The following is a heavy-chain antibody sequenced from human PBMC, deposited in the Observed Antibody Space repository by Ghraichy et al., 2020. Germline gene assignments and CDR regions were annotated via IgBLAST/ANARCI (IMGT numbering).Heavy chain of an antibody. D-gene: IGHD3-9*01. J-gene: IGHJ4*02. CDR1: GGSFSGYY. Sequence: GSLRLSCAVYGGSFSGYYWSWIRQPPGKGLEWIGEINHSGSTNYNPSLKSRVTISVDTSKNQFSLKLRSVTAADTAVYYCARGYYDILTGYHLDYWGQGTLVTVSS. CDR3: ARGYYDILTGYHLDY. V-gene: IGHV4-34*01. CDR2: INHSGST.